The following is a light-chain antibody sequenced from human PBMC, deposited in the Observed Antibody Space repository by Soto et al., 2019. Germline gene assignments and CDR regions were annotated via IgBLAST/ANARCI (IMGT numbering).Light chain of an antibody. J-gene: IGKJ1*01. CDR3: LQVKSYPWT. CDR1: QGIGNS. CDR2: APS. V-gene: IGKV1-9*01. Sequence: DIQLTQSPSFLSASLGDSVTITCRASQGIGNSLAWYQQQPGKAPKLLMYAPSTLQSGVPSRFSGSGSGAEFTLTINSLPAEDSATYYCLQVKSYPWTFGQGTKVEI.